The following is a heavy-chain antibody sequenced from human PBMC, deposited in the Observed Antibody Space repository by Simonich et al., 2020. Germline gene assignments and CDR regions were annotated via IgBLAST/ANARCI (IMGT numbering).Heavy chain of an antibody. V-gene: IGHV3-33*01. J-gene: IGHJ6*04. D-gene: IGHD2-8*01. CDR3: ARDRCTNGVCLDV. Sequence: QVQLVESGGGVVQPGRSLRLSCAASGFPFSSYGMHWVRQAPGKGLEGVAVIWYDDSKKYYADSGKGRFTSSRDNSKNTLYRQRNSLRAEDTAVYYCARDRCTNGVCLDVWGKGTTVTVSS. CDR2: IWYDDSKK. CDR1: GFPFSSYG.